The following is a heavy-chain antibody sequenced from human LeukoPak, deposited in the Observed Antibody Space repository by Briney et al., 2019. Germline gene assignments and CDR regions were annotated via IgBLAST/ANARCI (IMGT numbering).Heavy chain of an antibody. V-gene: IGHV3-23*01. J-gene: IGHJ4*02. CDR2: ISGSGGST. CDR1: GFTFSSYD. Sequence: PGGSLRLSCAASGFTFSSYDMGWVRQAPGKGLEWVSAISGSGGSTYYADSVKGRFTISRDNSKNTLYLQMNSLRAEDTAVYYCAKAAYEPWPGASFDYWGQGTLVTVSS. CDR3: AKAAYEPWPGASFDY. D-gene: IGHD6-19*01.